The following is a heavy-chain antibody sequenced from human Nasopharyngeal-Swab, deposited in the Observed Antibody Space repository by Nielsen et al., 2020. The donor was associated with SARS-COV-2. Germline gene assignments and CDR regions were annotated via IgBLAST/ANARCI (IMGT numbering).Heavy chain of an antibody. CDR3: AKKRVTMVRGVQAPTDY. CDR2: TSGSGGST. V-gene: IGHV3-23*01. D-gene: IGHD3-10*01. CDR1: GFTFSSYA. Sequence: GGSLRLSCAASGFTFSSYAMSWVRQAPGKGLEWVSATSGSGGSTYYADSVKGRSTISRDNSKNTLYLQMNSLRAEDTAVYYCAKKRVTMVRGVQAPTDYWGQGTLVTVSS. J-gene: IGHJ4*02.